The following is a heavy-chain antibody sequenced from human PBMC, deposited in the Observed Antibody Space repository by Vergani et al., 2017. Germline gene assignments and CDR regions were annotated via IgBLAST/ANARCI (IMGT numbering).Heavy chain of an antibody. CDR3: ARTFGSTGSGGFDI. D-gene: IGHD1-26*01. CDR2: IGNGGDSA. J-gene: IGHJ3*02. CDR1: GFTFTAHG. Sequence: EVQLVESGGGLVQPGGSLRLSCAASGFTFTAHGLNWVRQAPGKGLEWVSAIGNGGDSAFYRDSVKGRFTISRDNSKNTLYLQVNSLRAEDTAVYFCARTFGSTGSGGFDIWGQGTMVTVSS. V-gene: IGHV3-23*04.